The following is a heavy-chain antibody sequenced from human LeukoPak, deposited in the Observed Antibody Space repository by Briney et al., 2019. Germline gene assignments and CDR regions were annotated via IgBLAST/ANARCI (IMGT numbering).Heavy chain of an antibody. CDR3: ARRYGPRSWFDP. V-gene: IGHV4-39*07. J-gene: IGHJ5*02. CDR2: IYYSGST. Sequence: SETLSLTCTVSGGSISSSSYYWGWIRQPPGKGLEWIGSIYYSGSTYYNPSLKSRVTISVDTSKNQFSLKLSSVTAADTAVYYCARRYGPRSWFDPWGQGTLVTVSS. D-gene: IGHD5-18*01. CDR1: GGSISSSSYY.